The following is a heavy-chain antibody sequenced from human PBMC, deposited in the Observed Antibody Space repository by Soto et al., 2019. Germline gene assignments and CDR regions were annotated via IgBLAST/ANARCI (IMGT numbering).Heavy chain of an antibody. D-gene: IGHD2-2*02. Sequence: GGSLRLSCAASGFTFSAYWMDWVRQAPGKGLEWVTNINQDGTEKHYMDSVNGRFTISRDNARNSVYLQMNNLRADDTAVYFCARDRNWYTFESWGQGALVTVSS. V-gene: IGHV3-7*03. CDR1: GFTFSAYW. CDR3: ARDRNWYTFES. J-gene: IGHJ4*02. CDR2: INQDGTEK.